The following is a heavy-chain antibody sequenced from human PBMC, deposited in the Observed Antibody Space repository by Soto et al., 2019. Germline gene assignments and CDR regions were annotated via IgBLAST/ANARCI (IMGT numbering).Heavy chain of an antibody. D-gene: IGHD3-10*01. V-gene: IGHV1-2*02. Sequence: GASVKVSCKASGYTFNDYCVHWVRQAPGQGLEWMGYINPDGGDTKYAQKFQGRVTMTRDTSISTAYMELSRLTSDDTAMYYCVRAHALGFSNWFDPWGRGTLVTVSS. J-gene: IGHJ5*02. CDR2: INPDGGDT. CDR3: VRAHALGFSNWFDP. CDR1: GYTFNDYC.